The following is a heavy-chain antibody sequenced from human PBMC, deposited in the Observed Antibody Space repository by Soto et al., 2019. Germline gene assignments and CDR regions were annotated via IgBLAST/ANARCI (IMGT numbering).Heavy chain of an antibody. J-gene: IGHJ4*02. V-gene: IGHV2-5*02. CDR2: IYWDDDK. CDR1: GFSLSTSGVG. Sequence: QITLKESGPPLVKPTQTLTLTCTFSGFSLSTSGVGVGWIRQPPGKALEWLGLIYWDDDKRYSPSLKSRLTITKDTSKNQVVLTMTNMDPVDTATYYCAHVLLSGYSGYFTVDYWGQGTLVTVSS. D-gene: IGHD5-12*01. CDR3: AHVLLSGYSGYFTVDY.